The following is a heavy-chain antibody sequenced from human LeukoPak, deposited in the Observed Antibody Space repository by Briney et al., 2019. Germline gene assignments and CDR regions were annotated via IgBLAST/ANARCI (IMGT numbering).Heavy chain of an antibody. V-gene: IGHV4-4*02. CDR1: GGSISSSNW. CDR2: IYHSGST. Sequence: SETPSLTCAVSGGSISSSNWWSWVRQPPGKGLEWIGEIYHSGSTNYNPSLKSRVTISVDKSKNQFSLKLSSVTAADTAVYYCARGWAYYDSSGYYYAPLHDAFDIWGQGTMVTVSS. J-gene: IGHJ3*02. D-gene: IGHD3-22*01. CDR3: ARGWAYYDSSGYYYAPLHDAFDI.